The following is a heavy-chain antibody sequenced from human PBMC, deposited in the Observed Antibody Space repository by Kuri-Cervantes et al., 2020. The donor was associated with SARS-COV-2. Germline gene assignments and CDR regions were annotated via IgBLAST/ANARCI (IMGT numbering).Heavy chain of an antibody. J-gene: IGHJ4*02. CDR3: ANYFDYGDSVAFDY. CDR1: GFNHYTYY. CDR2: ISSSNTYI. V-gene: IGHV3-21*04. Sequence: GESLKISCAASGFNHYTYYMNWVRQAPGKGLEWVSSISSSNTYIYYADSVKGRFTISRDNSKNMLYLQMNSLRAEDTAVYYCANYFDYGDSVAFDYWGQGTLVTVSS. D-gene: IGHD4-17*01.